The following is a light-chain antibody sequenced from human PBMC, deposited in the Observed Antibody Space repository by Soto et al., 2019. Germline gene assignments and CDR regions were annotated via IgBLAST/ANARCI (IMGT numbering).Light chain of an antibody. CDR3: QQLHTNPPFT. V-gene: IGKV1-9*01. Sequence: DIQLTQSPSFLSASVGVRVTITCRASQGINSHLAWYQQKPGKAPKLLVYAASTLHSGVTSRFSGSGSGTEFTLTISSLQPEDFAAYYCQQLHTNPPFTFGPGTKVEIK. CDR1: QGINSH. J-gene: IGKJ3*01. CDR2: AAS.